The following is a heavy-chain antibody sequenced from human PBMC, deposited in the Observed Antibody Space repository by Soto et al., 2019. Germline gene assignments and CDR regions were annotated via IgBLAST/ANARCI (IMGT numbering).Heavy chain of an antibody. D-gene: IGHD6-13*01. CDR3: RRSSRYSTDV. J-gene: IGHJ6*02. CDR2: IYSIGST. Sequence: QLQLQESGPGLVKPSETLSLTCTVSGGSISSSSYWGWNRQPPGKGLEWIGSIYSIGSTYYNPSLKSRVTISVDTSKNQFSLKLSAVTAADTAVYYCRRSSRYSTDVWGQGTSVTVSS. V-gene: IGHV4-39*01. CDR1: GGSISSSSY.